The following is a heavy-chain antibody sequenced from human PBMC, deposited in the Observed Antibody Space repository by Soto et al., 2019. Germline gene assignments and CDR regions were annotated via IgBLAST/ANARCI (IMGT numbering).Heavy chain of an antibody. CDR3: AKVPNSGSYFYFDY. Sequence: GGSLRLSCAASGFTFSSYSMNWVRQAPGKGLEWVSYISGSGGNTYYPDSVKGRFTISRDNSESTLYLQMNSLRAEDTALYYCAKVPNSGSYFYFDYWGLGTLVTVSS. D-gene: IGHD1-26*01. CDR2: ISGSGGNT. CDR1: GFTFSSYS. J-gene: IGHJ4*02. V-gene: IGHV3-48*01.